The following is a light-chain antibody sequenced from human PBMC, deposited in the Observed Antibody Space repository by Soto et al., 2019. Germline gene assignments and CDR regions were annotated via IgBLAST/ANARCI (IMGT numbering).Light chain of an antibody. CDR1: QSVSSSY. CDR2: GAS. J-gene: IGKJ2*02. Sequence: EIVLTQSPGTLSLSPGERATLSCRASQSVSSSYLAWYQQKPGQAPRLLIYGASSRATGIPDRFSGSGSGTDFTHTISRLEPEDFAVYYCQQYGSSPQCTFGQGTKLEIK. V-gene: IGKV3-20*01. CDR3: QQYGSSPQCT.